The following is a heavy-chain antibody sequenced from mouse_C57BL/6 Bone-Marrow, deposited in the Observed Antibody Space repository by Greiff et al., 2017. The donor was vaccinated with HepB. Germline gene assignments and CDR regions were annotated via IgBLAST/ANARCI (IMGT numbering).Heavy chain of an antibody. CDR3: ARRDYYGSSSYWNFDV. D-gene: IGHD1-1*01. V-gene: IGHV5-6*01. CDR1: GFTFSSYG. CDR2: ISSGGSYT. Sequence: EVHLVESGGDLVKPGGSLKLSCAASGFTFSSYGMSWVRQTPDKRLEWVATISSGGSYTYYPDSVKGRFTISRDNAKNTLYLQMSSLKSEDTAMYYCARRDYYGSSSYWNFDVWGTGTTVTVSS. J-gene: IGHJ1*03.